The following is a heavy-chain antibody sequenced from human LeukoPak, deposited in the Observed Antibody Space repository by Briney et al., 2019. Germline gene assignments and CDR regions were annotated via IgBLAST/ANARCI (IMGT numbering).Heavy chain of an antibody. Sequence: GGSLRLSCAASGFTFSTYSMNWVRQAPGKGLEWVSYISSGSSTIYYADSVKGRFTISRDNAKNSLYMQMNSLRAEDTAVYYCARGYPTFDYWGQGTLATVSS. D-gene: IGHD3-16*02. J-gene: IGHJ4*02. V-gene: IGHV3-48*01. CDR2: ISSGSSTI. CDR1: GFTFSTYS. CDR3: ARGYPTFDY.